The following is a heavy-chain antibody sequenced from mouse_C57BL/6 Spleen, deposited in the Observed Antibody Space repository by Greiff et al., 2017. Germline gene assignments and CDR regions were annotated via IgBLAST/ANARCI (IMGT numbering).Heavy chain of an antibody. CDR2: IWSGGST. Sequence: VQGVELGPGLVQPSQSLSITCTVSGFSLTSYGVHWVRQSPGKGLEWLGVIWSGGSTDYNAAFISRLSISKDNSKSQVFFKMNSLQADDTAIYYCARNYIYYYGSGAMNYGGQGTSVTVSS. V-gene: IGHV2-2*01. CDR1: GFSLTSYG. D-gene: IGHD1-1*01. CDR3: ARNYIYYYGSGAMNY. J-gene: IGHJ4*01.